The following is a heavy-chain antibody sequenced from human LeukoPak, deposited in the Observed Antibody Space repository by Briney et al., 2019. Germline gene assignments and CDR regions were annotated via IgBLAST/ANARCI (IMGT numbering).Heavy chain of an antibody. CDR3: ARRLRYSDGGYFDY. J-gene: IGHJ4*02. D-gene: IGHD3-9*01. CDR2: IYPGDSDT. V-gene: IGHV5-51*01. CDR1: GYNFTNYW. Sequence: GESLQISCKGSGYNFTNYWIGWVRQMPGKGLEWMAIIYPGDSDTGYSASFRGQVTISADKSISAAYLQWSSLKASDTAMYYCARRLRYSDGGYFDYWGQGTLGTVSS.